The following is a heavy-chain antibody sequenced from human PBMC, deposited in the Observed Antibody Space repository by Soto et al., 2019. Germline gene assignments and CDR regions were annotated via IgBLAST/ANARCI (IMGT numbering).Heavy chain of an antibody. CDR3: ARGVNYDASSGFYPRDY. J-gene: IGHJ4*02. V-gene: IGHV4-38-2*01. CDR2: VCHSGRT. D-gene: IGHD3-22*01. Sequence: TSETLSLTCAVSGYSITTGYYWGWVRRPPGKGWEWIGSVCHSGRTSYNPSLESRVTISVDTSKNQFSLRLSSVTAADTAGYYCARGVNYDASSGFYPRDYWAQAILVTVSS. CDR1: GYSITTGYY.